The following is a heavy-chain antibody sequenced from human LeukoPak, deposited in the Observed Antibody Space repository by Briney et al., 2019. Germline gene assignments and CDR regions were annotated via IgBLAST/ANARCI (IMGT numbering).Heavy chain of an antibody. CDR3: ARRWGNIVGVTYEY. J-gene: IGHJ4*02. CDR2: IYYTGST. V-gene: IGHV4-39*01. Sequence: PSETLSLTCTISGSSITSVSHYWGWIRQPPGEGLGGIGDIYYTGSTYYSPSLRSRVTMSVHTSENQSSLRLNSVTAVDAAVYYCARRWGNIVGVTYEYWGQGTLVTVSS. CDR1: GSSITSVSHY. D-gene: IGHD3-16*01.